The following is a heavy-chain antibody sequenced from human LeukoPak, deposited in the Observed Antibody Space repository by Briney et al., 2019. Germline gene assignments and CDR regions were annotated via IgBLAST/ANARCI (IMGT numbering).Heavy chain of an antibody. CDR1: GCTFRTYS. J-gene: IGHJ3*02. CDR3: AREPRESCAAFDI. V-gene: IGHV3-48*02. CDR2: ISSSSSI. Sequence: PGGSLRLSCAASGCTFRTYSMNWVRQAPGKGLEWVSYISSSSSIYYADSVKGRFTISRDNAKNSLYLQMNSLRDEDTAVYYCAREPRESCAAFDIWGQGTMVTVSS.